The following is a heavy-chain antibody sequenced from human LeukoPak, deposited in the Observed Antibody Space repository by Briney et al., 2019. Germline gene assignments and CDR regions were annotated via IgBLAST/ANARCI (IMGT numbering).Heavy chain of an antibody. V-gene: IGHV1-69*01. J-gene: IGHJ4*02. D-gene: IGHD5-18*01. CDR3: AREDTRGYSYGSPTAYDY. CDR1: GGTFSSYA. Sequence: ASVKVSCKASGGTFSSYAISWVRQARGQGLEWMGGIIPILGTANYAQKFQGRVTITADESTSTAYMELSSLRSEDTAVYYCAREDTRGYSYGSPTAYDYWGQGTLVTVSS. CDR2: IIPILGTA.